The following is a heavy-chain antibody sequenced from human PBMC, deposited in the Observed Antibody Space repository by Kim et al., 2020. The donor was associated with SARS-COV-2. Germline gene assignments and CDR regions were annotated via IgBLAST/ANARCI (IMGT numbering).Heavy chain of an antibody. J-gene: IGHJ4*02. CDR3: ARGGSGYYIDN. D-gene: IGHD3-22*01. V-gene: IGHV3-74*01. Sequence: TYADSMKGRITIYRDNAKNTLYLQLNSLRAEDTAVYYCARGGSGYYIDNWGQGTLVTVSS.